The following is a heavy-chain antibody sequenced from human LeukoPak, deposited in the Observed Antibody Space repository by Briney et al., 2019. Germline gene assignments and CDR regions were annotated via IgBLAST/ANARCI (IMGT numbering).Heavy chain of an antibody. Sequence: PPGGSLRLSCAASGFTFSSCAMSWVRQAPGKGLEWVSSVTGNGDNTFHADSVKGRFTISRDNSKNMLYLQINSLRAEDTAVYYCARDRNYFEALHRSYWGQGTLVTVSS. J-gene: IGHJ4*02. CDR1: GFTFSSCA. CDR2: VTGNGDNT. V-gene: IGHV3-23*01. CDR3: ARDRNYFEALHRSY. D-gene: IGHD3-10*01.